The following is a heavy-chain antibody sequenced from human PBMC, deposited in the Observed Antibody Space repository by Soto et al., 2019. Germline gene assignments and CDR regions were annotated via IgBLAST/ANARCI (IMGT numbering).Heavy chain of an antibody. V-gene: IGHV4-4*02. CDR1: GGPISSSNW. CDR2: IYYSGST. Sequence: PSETLSLTCAVSGGPISSSNWWSWVRQPPGKGLEWIGYIYYSGSTYYNPSLKSRGTISVDTSKNQFSLKLSSVTAADTAVYYCARVLYDFWSGQYFQHWGQGTLVTVSS. J-gene: IGHJ1*01. D-gene: IGHD3-3*01. CDR3: ARVLYDFWSGQYFQH.